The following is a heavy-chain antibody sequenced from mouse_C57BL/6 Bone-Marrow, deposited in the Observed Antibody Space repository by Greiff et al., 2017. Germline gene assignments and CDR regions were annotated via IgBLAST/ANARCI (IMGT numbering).Heavy chain of an antibody. Sequence: VQLQQPGTELVKPGASVKLSCKASGYTFTSYWMHWVKQRPGQGLEWIGNINPSNGGTNYNEKFKSKATLTVDTSSSTAYMQLSSLTSEDSAVYDCERSSRTAQAPGAMDYWGQGTSVTVSA. D-gene: IGHD3-2*02. V-gene: IGHV1-53*01. CDR2: INPSNGGT. CDR1: GYTFTSYW. CDR3: ERSSRTAQAPGAMDY. J-gene: IGHJ4*01.